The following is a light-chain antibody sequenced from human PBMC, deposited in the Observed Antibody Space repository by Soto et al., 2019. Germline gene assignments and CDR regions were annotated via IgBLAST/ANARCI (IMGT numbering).Light chain of an antibody. V-gene: IGLV1-40*01. J-gene: IGLJ2*01. CDR2: GNS. CDR3: QSYDSSLSGLVV. Sequence: SVLTQPPSVSGAPGRRVTISCTGSSSNIGGGYDVHWYQQLPGTAPKLLIYGNSNRPSGVPDRFSGSKSGTSASLAITGLQAEDEADYYCQSYDSSLSGLVVFGGGTKLTVL. CDR1: SSNIGGGYD.